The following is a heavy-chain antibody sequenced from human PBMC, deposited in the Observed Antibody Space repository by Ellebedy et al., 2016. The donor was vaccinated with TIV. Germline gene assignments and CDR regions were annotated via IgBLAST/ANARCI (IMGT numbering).Heavy chain of an antibody. J-gene: IGHJ4*02. CDR2: IYYSGSA. CDR3: ASLCSSTSCYRANLDY. CDR1: GGSISNSDYY. D-gene: IGHD2-2*02. Sequence: MPSETLSLTCTVSGGSISNSDYYWNWIRQPPGKGLEWIGSIYYSGSAYYNPSLKSRVTVSVDTSKNQFSLNLSSVTAADTAVYSCASLCSSTSCYRANLDYWGQGTLVTVSS. V-gene: IGHV4-39*07.